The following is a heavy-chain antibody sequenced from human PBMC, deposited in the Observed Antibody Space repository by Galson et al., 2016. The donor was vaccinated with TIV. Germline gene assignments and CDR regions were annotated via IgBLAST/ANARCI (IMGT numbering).Heavy chain of an antibody. CDR1: GFTFSDYW. Sequence: SLRLSCAASGFTFSDYWMHWVRQAPGKGLVWVSCINSDSTIITYADSVRDRFTISRDNAKNTLYLQMNSLRVEDTAVYYCSLTNWFNPWGQGTLVTVSS. CDR3: SLTNWFNP. CDR2: INSDSTII. J-gene: IGHJ5*02. V-gene: IGHV3-74*03. D-gene: IGHD1-1*01.